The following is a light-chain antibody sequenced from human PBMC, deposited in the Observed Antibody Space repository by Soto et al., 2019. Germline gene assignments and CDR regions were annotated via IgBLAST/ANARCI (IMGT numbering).Light chain of an antibody. Sequence: EIVMTQSPATLSVSPGERATLSCRASQSVNLNLAWYQQKPGQAPRLLIYGASIRATGIPARFSGSGAGTEFTLTINSLQSEDSAIYYCQQCNSWLPLTFGGGTTVEIK. CDR1: QSVNLN. CDR2: GAS. V-gene: IGKV3-15*01. J-gene: IGKJ4*01. CDR3: QQCNSWLPLT.